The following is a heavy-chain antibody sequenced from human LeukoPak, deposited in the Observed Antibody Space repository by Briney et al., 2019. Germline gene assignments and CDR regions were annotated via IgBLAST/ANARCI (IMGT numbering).Heavy chain of an antibody. V-gene: IGHV3-30*18. CDR2: ISYDGSNK. Sequence: PGRSLRLSCAASGFTFSSYGMHWVRQAPGKGLEWVAVISYDGSNKYYADSVKGRFTIARDNSKNTLYLQMNSLRAEDTAVYYCAKDFGRGVAGPFDYWSQGTLVTVSS. CDR3: AKDFGRGVAGPFDY. CDR1: GFTFSSYG. D-gene: IGHD6-19*01. J-gene: IGHJ4*02.